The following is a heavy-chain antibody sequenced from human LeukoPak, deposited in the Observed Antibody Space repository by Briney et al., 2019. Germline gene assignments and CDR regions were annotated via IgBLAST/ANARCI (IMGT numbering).Heavy chain of an antibody. Sequence: GGSLRLSCAASGFTFSGFAMSWVRQAPGKGLEWVSAISGSGGSTYYADSVKGRFTISRDNSKNTLYLQMNSPRAEDTAVYYCAKDRKQWLVRRLAYFQHWGQGTLVTVSS. J-gene: IGHJ1*01. D-gene: IGHD6-19*01. CDR2: ISGSGGST. CDR3: AKDRKQWLVRRLAYFQH. V-gene: IGHV3-23*01. CDR1: GFTFSGFA.